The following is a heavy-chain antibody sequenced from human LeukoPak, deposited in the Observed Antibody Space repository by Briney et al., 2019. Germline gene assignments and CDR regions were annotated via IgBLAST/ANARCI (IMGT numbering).Heavy chain of an antibody. V-gene: IGHV1-8*01. CDR2: MNPENGNT. D-gene: IGHD1-26*01. J-gene: IGHJ4*02. Sequence: GASVKVSCKASGYTFTSYDINWVRQATGQGLEWMGWMNPENGNTGYAQKVQGRVTMTSDTSTSTAYMELSSLRSEDTAVYYCAKMRWELPGANYFDYWGQGTLVTVSS. CDR3: AKMRWELPGANYFDY. CDR1: GYTFTSYD.